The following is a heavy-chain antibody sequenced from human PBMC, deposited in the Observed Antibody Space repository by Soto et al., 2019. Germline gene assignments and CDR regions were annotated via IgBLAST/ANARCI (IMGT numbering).Heavy chain of an antibody. V-gene: IGHV4-30-4*01. CDR3: AREGFLEWLYGMDV. CDR2: IYYSGST. CDR1: GVSISSGDNY. J-gene: IGHJ6*02. Sequence: QVQLQESGPGLVKPSQTLSLTCTVSGVSISSGDNYWSWIRQPPGKGLEWIGYIYYSGSTYYNPSLTSRVNISVDTSKKQFSLKLSSVTAADTAMYYCAREGFLEWLYGMDVWGQGTTVTVSS. D-gene: IGHD3-3*01.